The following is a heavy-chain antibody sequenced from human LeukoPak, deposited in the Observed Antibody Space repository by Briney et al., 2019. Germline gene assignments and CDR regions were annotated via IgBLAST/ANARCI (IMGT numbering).Heavy chain of an antibody. D-gene: IGHD4-17*01. CDR3: ARGGYGDYVD. CDR1: GGSISSGGYS. J-gene: IGHJ4*02. CDR2: IYHSGST. V-gene: IGHV4-30-2*01. Sequence: SETLSLTCAVSGGSISSGGYSWSWIRQPPGKGLEWIGYIYHSGSTYYNPSLKSRVTISVDRSKNQFSLKLSSVTAADTAVYYCARGGYGDYVDWGQGTLVTVSS.